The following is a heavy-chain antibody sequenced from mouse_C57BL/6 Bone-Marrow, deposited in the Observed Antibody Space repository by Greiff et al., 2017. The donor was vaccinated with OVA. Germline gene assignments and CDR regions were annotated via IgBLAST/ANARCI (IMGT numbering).Heavy chain of an antibody. CDR1: GFTFSDFY. D-gene: IGHD2-12*01. CDR3: ARDGYDWYFDV. V-gene: IGHV7-1*01. J-gene: IGHJ1*03. CDR2: SRNKANDYTT. Sequence: DVQLVESGGGLVQSGRSLRLSCATSGFTFSDFYMEWVRQAPGKGLEWIAASRNKANDYTTEYSASVKGRFIVSRDTSQSILYLQMNALRAEDTAIYYCARDGYDWYFDVWGTGTTVTVSS.